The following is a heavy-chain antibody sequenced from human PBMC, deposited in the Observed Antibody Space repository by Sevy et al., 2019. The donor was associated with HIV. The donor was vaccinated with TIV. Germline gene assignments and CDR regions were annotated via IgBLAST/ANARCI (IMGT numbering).Heavy chain of an antibody. V-gene: IGHV3-49*03. CDR1: GFTFGDYA. D-gene: IGHD6-19*01. J-gene: IGHJ3*02. Sequence: GGSLRLSCTASGFTFGDYAMSWFRQAPGNGLEWVGFIRSKAYGGTTEYAASVKGRFTISRDDSKSIAYLQMNSLKTEDTAVYYCTRDKQGEQWLVRAFDIWGQGTMVTVSS. CDR3: TRDKQGEQWLVRAFDI. CDR2: IRSKAYGGTT.